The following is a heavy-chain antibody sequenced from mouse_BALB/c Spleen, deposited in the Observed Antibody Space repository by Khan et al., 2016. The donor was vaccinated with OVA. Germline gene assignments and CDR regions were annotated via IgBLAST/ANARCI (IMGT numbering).Heavy chain of an antibody. CDR1: GFTFSTYG. J-gene: IGHJ4*01. Sequence: EVELVESGGDLVKPGGSLKLSCAASGFTFSTYGMSWVRQTPDKRLEWVATISSGGTYTYYPDSVKGRFTISRDNAKNTLYLQMSTLRSEDKAMFYCARHWVGVMDYWGQGTSVTVSS. CDR2: ISSGGTYT. V-gene: IGHV5-6*01. D-gene: IGHD1-1*01. CDR3: ARHWVGVMDY.